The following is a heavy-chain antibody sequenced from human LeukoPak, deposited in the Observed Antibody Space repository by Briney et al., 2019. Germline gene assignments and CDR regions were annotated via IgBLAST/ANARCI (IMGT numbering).Heavy chain of an antibody. J-gene: IGHJ3*02. CDR2: ISWNSGSI. V-gene: IGHV3-9*03. D-gene: IGHD5-12*01. CDR1: GFTFDDYA. CDR3: AKDIGYSGYDYGLGAFDI. Sequence: GGSLRLSCAASGFTFDDYAMHWARQAPGKGLEWVSGISWNSGSIGYADSVKGRFTISRDNAKNSLYLQMNSLRAEDMALYYCAKDIGYSGYDYGLGAFDIWGQGTMVTVSS.